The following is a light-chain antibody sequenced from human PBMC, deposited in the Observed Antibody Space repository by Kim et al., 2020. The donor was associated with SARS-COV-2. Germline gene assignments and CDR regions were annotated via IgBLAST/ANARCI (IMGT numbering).Light chain of an antibody. CDR2: RND. Sequence: QSVLIQPPSISGTPGQRVTISCFGSSSNIGDNFVFWYQQVPGTAPKLLIYRNDQRPSGVPDRFSASKSGTSASLAISGLQSEDEADYYCATWDDTLSGLFGGGTQLTVL. J-gene: IGLJ2*01. CDR1: SSNIGDNF. CDR3: ATWDDTLSGL. V-gene: IGLV1-47*01.